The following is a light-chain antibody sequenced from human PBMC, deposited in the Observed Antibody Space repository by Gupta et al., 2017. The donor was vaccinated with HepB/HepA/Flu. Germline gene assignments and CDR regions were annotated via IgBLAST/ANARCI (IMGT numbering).Light chain of an antibody. J-gene: IGLJ2*01. CDR3: NSRDSSGNHLNVV. V-gene: IGLV3-19*01. CDR1: SLRSYY. Sequence: SSELTQDPAVSVALGQTVRSTCQGDSLRSYYASWYQQKPGQAPVLVLYGKNNRPSGIPDRFSGSSSGNTASLTITGAQAEDEADYYCNSRDSSGNHLNVVFGGGTKLTVL. CDR2: GKN.